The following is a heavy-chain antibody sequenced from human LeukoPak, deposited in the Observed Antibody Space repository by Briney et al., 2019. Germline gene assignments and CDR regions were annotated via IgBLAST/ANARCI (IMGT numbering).Heavy chain of an antibody. CDR3: ARITSALCDN. Sequence: PSETLSLTCTVSGGSISSYYWSWIRQPPGKGLEWIGYIYYSGSTNYNPSLKSRVTISVDTSKNQFSLKLSSVTAADTAMYYCARITSALCDNWGQGTLVTVSS. V-gene: IGHV4-59*12. CDR1: GGSISSYY. CDR2: IYYSGST. J-gene: IGHJ4*02.